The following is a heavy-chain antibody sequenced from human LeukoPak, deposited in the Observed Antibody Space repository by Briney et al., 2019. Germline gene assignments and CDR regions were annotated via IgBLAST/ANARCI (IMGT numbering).Heavy chain of an antibody. Sequence: GGSLRLSCAASGFTFSSYSMNWVRQAPGKGLEWVSSISSSSSYIYYADSVKGRFTISRDNAKNSLYLQMNSLGAEDTAVYYCARDMVRGVIDYYYYGMDVWGQGTTVTVSS. CDR3: ARDMVRGVIDYYYYGMDV. J-gene: IGHJ6*02. CDR2: ISSSSSYI. CDR1: GFTFSSYS. D-gene: IGHD3-10*01. V-gene: IGHV3-21*01.